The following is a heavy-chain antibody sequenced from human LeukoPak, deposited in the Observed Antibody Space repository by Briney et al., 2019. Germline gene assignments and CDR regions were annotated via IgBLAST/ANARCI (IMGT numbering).Heavy chain of an antibody. CDR1: GFIFSAYS. D-gene: IGHD6-19*01. CDR2: ISDDGVRT. V-gene: IGHV3-64*01. CDR3: AREGVPGTTDY. Sequence: PGGALRLSCAASGFIFSAYSMHWVRQAPGKGGESVSAISDDGVRTYYANSVRGRFIISRDNSKNTLYLQVDSLRADDLAVYYCAREGVPGTTDYWGQGTLVAVSS. J-gene: IGHJ4*02.